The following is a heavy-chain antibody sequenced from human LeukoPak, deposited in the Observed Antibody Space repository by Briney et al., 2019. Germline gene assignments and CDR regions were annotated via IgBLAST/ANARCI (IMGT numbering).Heavy chain of an antibody. D-gene: IGHD1-26*01. V-gene: IGHV4-30-4*01. J-gene: IGHJ4*02. CDR2: IYYSAGT. CDR1: GDSVSNDDYF. CDR3: GRGMRYSGSYVVEY. Sequence: SETLSLTCTVSGDSVSNDDYFWSWTRQPPGEGLEWIGYIYYSAGTYYNPSLKSRVTMSIDTSRNQFSLRLSSVTAADTAVYSCGRGMRYSGSYVVEYWGQGTLVTVSS.